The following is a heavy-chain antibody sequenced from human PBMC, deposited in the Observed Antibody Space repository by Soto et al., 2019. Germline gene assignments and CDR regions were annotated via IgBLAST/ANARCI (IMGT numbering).Heavy chain of an antibody. D-gene: IGHD2-15*01. V-gene: IGHV3-30*03. CDR3: ARVADY. CDR2: ISSDGRNE. J-gene: IGHJ4*02. CDR1: GFTINRFG. Sequence: QVRLVESGGGVVEPGRSLRLSCVASGFTINRFGMEWVRQAPGKGLEWVALISSDGRNEYYSDSVKGRFTISRDMSKNTVYVQMNSLRVEDTAVYYCARVADYWGQGTLVTVSS.